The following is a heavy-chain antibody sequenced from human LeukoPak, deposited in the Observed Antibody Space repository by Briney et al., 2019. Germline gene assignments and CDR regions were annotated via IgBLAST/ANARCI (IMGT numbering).Heavy chain of an antibody. V-gene: IGHV3-30*02. CDR2: IQYYGTNN. J-gene: IGHJ4*02. CDR1: GFTFNSYG. Sequence: GGSLTLSCAASGFTFNSYGMHWVRQPPGKGLDWVAFIQYYGTNNYYADPVKGRFTISRDNSKHTLYLQMNSLRAEDTAVYYCAKVGTTANHYFDYWGQGAMVSVSS. CDR3: AKVGTTANHYFDY. D-gene: IGHD4-17*01.